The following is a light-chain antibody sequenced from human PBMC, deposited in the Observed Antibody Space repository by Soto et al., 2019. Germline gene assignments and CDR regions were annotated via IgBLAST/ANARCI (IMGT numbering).Light chain of an antibody. CDR3: QSYDSSLSGSV. V-gene: IGLV1-40*01. CDR1: SSNIGAGYD. CDR2: GNS. J-gene: IGLJ3*02. Sequence: QSVLTQPTSVSGAPGQRVTISCTGSSSNIGAGYDVHWYQQLPGTAPKLLIYGNSNRPSGVPDRFSGSKSGTSASLAITELQAEDEADYYCQSYDSSLSGSVFGGGTKVTVI.